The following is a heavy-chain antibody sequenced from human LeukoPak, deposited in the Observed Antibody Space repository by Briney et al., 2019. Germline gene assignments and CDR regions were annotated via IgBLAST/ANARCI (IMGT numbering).Heavy chain of an antibody. CDR1: GFTFSSYA. D-gene: IGHD1-1*01. CDR3: SKDLTTRSIGYFDY. V-gene: IGHV3-23*01. CDR2: ISGSGGEV. J-gene: IGHJ4*02. Sequence: GGSLRLSCAASGFTFSSYAMNWVRQAPGEGPEWVSSISGSGGEVRYADSVKGRFTISRDNSQNTFYLRMNSLRVEDTAIYYCSKDLTTRSIGYFDYWGQGTLVTVSS.